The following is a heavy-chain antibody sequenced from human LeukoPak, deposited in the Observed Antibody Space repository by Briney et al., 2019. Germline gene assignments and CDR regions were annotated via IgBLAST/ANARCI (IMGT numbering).Heavy chain of an antibody. D-gene: IGHD4-17*01. CDR1: GFTFSSYE. J-gene: IGHJ4*02. CDR3: AKDKRGGSDYVYFDY. CDR2: ITTSGRTI. Sequence: EPGGSLRLSCAASGFTFSSYEMNWVRQAPGKGLEWVSYITTSGRTIYYADSVKGRFTISRDNAKNSLYLQMNSLRAEDTAVYYCAKDKRGGSDYVYFDYWGQGTLVTVSS. V-gene: IGHV3-48*03.